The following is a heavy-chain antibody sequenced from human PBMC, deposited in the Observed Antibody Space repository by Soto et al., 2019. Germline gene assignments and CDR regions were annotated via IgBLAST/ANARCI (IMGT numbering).Heavy chain of an antibody. D-gene: IGHD2-8*01. CDR3: AKIEMGWFAH. V-gene: IGHV3-23*01. CDR1: GFSFFSYA. CDR2: ISGSGGHT. J-gene: IGHJ5*02. Sequence: EVQLLESGGHVVQPGESLRLSCTGSGFSFFSYAMSWVRQAPGKGLEWVSTISGSGGHTYYADSVKGRFVVSRDNDKNTVYLHMSSLTGAEPAVYFCAKIEMGWFAHWGQGTQVTASS.